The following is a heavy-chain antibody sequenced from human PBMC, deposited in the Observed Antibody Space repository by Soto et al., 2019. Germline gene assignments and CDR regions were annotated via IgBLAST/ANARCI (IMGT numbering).Heavy chain of an antibody. CDR2: IRSKAYGGTT. V-gene: IGHV3-49*03. CDR1: GFTFGDYA. CDR3: TRDLYSSSWYGNYYYMDV. J-gene: IGHJ6*03. D-gene: IGHD6-13*01. Sequence: GGSLRLSCTASGFTFGDYAMSWFRQAPGKGLEWVGFIRSKAYGGTTEYAASVKGRFTISRDDSKSIAYLQMNSLKTEDTAVYYCTRDLYSSSWYGNYYYMDVWGKGTTVTVSS.